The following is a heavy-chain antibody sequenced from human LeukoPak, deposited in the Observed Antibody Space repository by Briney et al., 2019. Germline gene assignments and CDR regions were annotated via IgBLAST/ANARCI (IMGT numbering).Heavy chain of an antibody. CDR2: TRNKANSYTT. CDR1: GFTFSDHY. CDR3: ARYTAHDAFDI. V-gene: IGHV3-72*01. D-gene: IGHD3-16*02. Sequence: GVSLRLSCAASGFTFSDHYMDWVRQAPGKGLEWVGRTRNKANSYTTEYAASVKGRFTISRDDSKNSLYLQMNSLKTEDTAVYYCARYTAHDAFDIWGQGTMVTVSS. J-gene: IGHJ3*02.